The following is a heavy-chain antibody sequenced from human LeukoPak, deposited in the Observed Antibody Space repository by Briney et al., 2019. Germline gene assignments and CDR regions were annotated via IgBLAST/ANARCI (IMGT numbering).Heavy chain of an antibody. D-gene: IGHD4-23*01. J-gene: IGHJ3*02. CDR1: GYTFTSYY. Sequence: ASVKVSCKASGYTFTSYYMHWVRQAPGQGLEWMGIINPSGGGTSYAQKFQGRVTTTRDMSTSTVYMELSSLRSEDTAAYYCAREGGNLDAFDIWGQGTMVTVSS. CDR2: INPSGGGT. CDR3: AREGGNLDAFDI. V-gene: IGHV1-46*01.